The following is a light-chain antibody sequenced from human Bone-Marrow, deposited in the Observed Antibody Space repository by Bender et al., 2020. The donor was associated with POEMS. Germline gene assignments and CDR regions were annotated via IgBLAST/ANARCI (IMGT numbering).Light chain of an antibody. CDR2: EDY. CDR3: QSYGGSSWV. CDR1: SGNIATNY. V-gene: IGLV6-57*04. J-gene: IGLJ3*02. Sequence: FMLTQPHSVSESPRKTVTLSCTRSSGNIATNYVQWYQHRPGSAPSTIIFEDYQRPSGVPDRLSGSIYTSSDSASLSSSRLRTEDEADSYCQSYGGSSWVFGGGTKLTVL.